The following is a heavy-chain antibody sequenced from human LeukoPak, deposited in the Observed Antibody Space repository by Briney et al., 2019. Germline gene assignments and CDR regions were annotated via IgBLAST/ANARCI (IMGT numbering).Heavy chain of an antibody. CDR2: ISAYNGNT. D-gene: IGHD3-22*01. Sequence: ASVKVSCKASGYTFTSYGISWVRQASGQGLEWMGWISAYNGNTNYAQKLQGRVTMTTDTSTSTAYMELRSLRSDDTAVYYCARDLYDSSGYRGFDWFDPWGQGTLVTVSS. J-gene: IGHJ5*02. CDR3: ARDLYDSSGYRGFDWFDP. CDR1: GYTFTSYG. V-gene: IGHV1-18*01.